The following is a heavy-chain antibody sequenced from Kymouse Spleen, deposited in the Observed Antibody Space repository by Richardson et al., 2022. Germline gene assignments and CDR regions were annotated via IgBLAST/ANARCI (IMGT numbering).Heavy chain of an antibody. CDR2: IIPIFGTA. CDR1: GGTFSSYA. CDR3: AREILRFLEWLPYYYGMDV. V-gene: IGHV1-69*05. J-gene: IGHJ6*02. Sequence: QVQLVQSGAEVKKPGSSVKVSCKASGGTFSSYAISWVRQAPGQGLEWMGGIIPIFGTANYAQKFQGRVTITTDESTSTAYMELSSLRSEDTAVYYCAREILRFLEWLPYYYGMDVWGQGTTVTVSS. D-gene: IGHD3-3*01.